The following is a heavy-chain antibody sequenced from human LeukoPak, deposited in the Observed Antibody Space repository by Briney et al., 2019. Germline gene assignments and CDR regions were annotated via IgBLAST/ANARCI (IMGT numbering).Heavy chain of an antibody. J-gene: IGHJ4*02. V-gene: IGHV1-46*01. D-gene: IGHD4-23*01. CDR2: INPSGGRT. Sequence: ASVKVSCKASGYTFTGKFIHWVRQAPGQGLEWMGKINPSGGRTVYAQKFQGRVTVTRDTSTSTVYMDLSSLRSEDAAVYYCVRELAGGYFDYWGQGTLVTVSS. CDR1: GYTFTGKF. CDR3: VRELAGGYFDY.